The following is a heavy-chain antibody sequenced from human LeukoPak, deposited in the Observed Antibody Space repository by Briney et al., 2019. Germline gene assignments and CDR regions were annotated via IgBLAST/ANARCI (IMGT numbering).Heavy chain of an antibody. CDR1: GYTFTSYG. Sequence: ASVKVSCKASGYTFTSYGISWVRQAPGQGLEWMGWINPNSGGTNYAQKFQGRVTMTRDTSISTAYMELSRLRSDDTAVYYCARDLSRALAVAGAVSGYWGQGTLVTVSS. CDR2: INPNSGGT. V-gene: IGHV1-2*02. J-gene: IGHJ4*02. D-gene: IGHD6-19*01. CDR3: ARDLSRALAVAGAVSGY.